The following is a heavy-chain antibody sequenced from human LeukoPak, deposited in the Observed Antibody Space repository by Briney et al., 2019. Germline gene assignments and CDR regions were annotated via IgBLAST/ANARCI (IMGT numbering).Heavy chain of an antibody. CDR1: GYTFVRYG. V-gene: IGHV1-18*04. J-gene: IGHJ4*02. Sequence: ASVKVSFKASGYTFVRYGITWVRQAPGQGVEWMGWISVYNGDTKYAQNLQGRVTLTTDTYTSTAYMELRSLRSDDTAVYYCLRGGAFNSGFEYWGQGTLVIVSS. CDR2: ISVYNGDT. CDR3: LRGGAFNSGFEY. D-gene: IGHD3-10*01.